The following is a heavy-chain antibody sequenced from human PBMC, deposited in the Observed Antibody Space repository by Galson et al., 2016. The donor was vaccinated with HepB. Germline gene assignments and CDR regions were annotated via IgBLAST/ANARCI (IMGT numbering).Heavy chain of an antibody. CDR3: AREGGTVRTHHVFGH. CDR2: IIPIFGTV. J-gene: IGHJ4*02. V-gene: IGHV1-69*06. CDR1: GGTFSSYG. Sequence: SVKVSCKASGGTFSSYGISWVRQAPGQGLEWMGGIIPIFGTVDYAQKFQGRVTIAADTSTDTAYMELRSLSSDDTAVYWCAREGGTVRTHHVFGHWGQGALVTVSS. D-gene: IGHD4-17*01.